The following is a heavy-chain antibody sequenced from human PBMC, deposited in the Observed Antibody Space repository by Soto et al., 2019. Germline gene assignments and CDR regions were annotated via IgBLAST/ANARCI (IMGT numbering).Heavy chain of an antibody. V-gene: IGHV4-59*01. CDR2: IYYSGST. CDR3: ARDTQYCTNGVCYPETHNWFDP. CDR1: GGSISSYY. Sequence: SETLSLTCTVSGGSISSYYWSWIRQPPGKGLEWIGYIYYSGSTNYNPSLKSRVTISVDTSKNQFSLKLSSVTAADTAVYYCARDTQYCTNGVCYPETHNWFDPWGQGTLVTVSS. J-gene: IGHJ5*02. D-gene: IGHD2-8*01.